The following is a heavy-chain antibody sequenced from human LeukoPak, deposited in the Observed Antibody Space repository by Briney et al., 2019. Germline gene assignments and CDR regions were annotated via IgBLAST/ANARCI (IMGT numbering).Heavy chain of an antibody. Sequence: MASETLSLTCSVSDGSINSYYWNWIRRPPGKGLEWIGYIYYNGNTNYSPSLKSRVTMSVDTSKNLFSLKVSSVTAADTAVHYCARGRSNYYGMDVWGQGTTVTVSS. D-gene: IGHD1-26*01. CDR3: ARGRSNYYGMDV. CDR1: DGSINSYY. V-gene: IGHV4-59*01. CDR2: IYYNGNT. J-gene: IGHJ6*02.